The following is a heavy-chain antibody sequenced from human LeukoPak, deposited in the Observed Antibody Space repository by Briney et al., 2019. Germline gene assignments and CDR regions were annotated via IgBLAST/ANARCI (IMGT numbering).Heavy chain of an antibody. CDR3: ARENYNWNPDQGYKVFDY. J-gene: IGHJ4*02. CDR2: TKQDGSGK. CDR1: GFTFSSYG. Sequence: GRSLRLSCAASGFTFSSYGMHWVRQAPGKGLELVANTKQDGSGKYYVDSVEGRFTVSRDNAKNSLYLQMNSLRAEDTAVYYCARENYNWNPDQGYKVFDYWGQGILVTVSS. V-gene: IGHV3-7*01. D-gene: IGHD1-20*01.